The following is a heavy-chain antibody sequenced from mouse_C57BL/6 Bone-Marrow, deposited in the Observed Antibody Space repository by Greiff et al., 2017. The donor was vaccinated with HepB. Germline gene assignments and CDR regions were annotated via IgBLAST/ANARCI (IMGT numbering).Heavy chain of an antibody. J-gene: IGHJ1*03. CDR2: ISDGGSYT. CDR1: GFTFSSYA. CDR3: ARERYNGSSLYWYFDV. V-gene: IGHV5-4*01. D-gene: IGHD1-1*01. Sequence: EVMLVESGGGLVKPGGSLKLSCAASGFTFSSYAMSWVRQTPEKRLEWVATISDGGSYTYYPDNVKGRFTISRDNANNNLYLQMSHLKSEDTAMYYCARERYNGSSLYWYFDVWGTGTTVTVSS.